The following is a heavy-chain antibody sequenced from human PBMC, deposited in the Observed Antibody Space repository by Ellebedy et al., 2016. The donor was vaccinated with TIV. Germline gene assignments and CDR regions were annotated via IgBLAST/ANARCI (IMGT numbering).Heavy chain of an antibody. Sequence: GESLKISXAASGFSLSDYYMSWIRQAPEKGLEWVSYISSSGGYTKYADSVKGRFTISRDSATNSLHLQINDLRGDDTAVYYCARVPPARGYEGYVDYWGQGTLVTVSS. D-gene: IGHD5-12*01. CDR2: ISSSGGYT. J-gene: IGHJ4*02. CDR1: GFSLSDYY. CDR3: ARVPPARGYEGYVDY. V-gene: IGHV3-11*06.